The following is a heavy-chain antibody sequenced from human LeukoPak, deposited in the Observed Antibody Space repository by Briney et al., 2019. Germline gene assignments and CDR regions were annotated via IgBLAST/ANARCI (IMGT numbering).Heavy chain of an antibody. D-gene: IGHD6-19*01. CDR2: ISGSGGST. CDR3: AKDPPRGSGWRQDAFDI. Sequence: GGSLRLSCAASGFTFSSYAMSRVRQAPGKGLEWVSAISGSGGSTYYADSVKGRFTISRDNSKNTLYLQMNSLRAEDTAVYYCAKDPPRGSGWRQDAFDIWGQGTMVTVSS. J-gene: IGHJ3*02. CDR1: GFTFSSYA. V-gene: IGHV3-23*01.